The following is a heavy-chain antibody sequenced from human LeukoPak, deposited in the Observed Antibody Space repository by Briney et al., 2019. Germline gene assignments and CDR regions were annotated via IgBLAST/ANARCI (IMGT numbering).Heavy chain of an antibody. CDR2: IWYDGTNE. CDR1: GLIFSSYG. D-gene: IGHD2-15*01. Sequence: GGSLRLSCAASGLIFSSYGMHWVRQAPGKGLEWVALIWYDGTNEYYTDSVKGRFTISRANSKNTLYLQMNSLRAEDTAVYYCARVPYCSGGRCSSWIDHWGQGTLVTVSS. J-gene: IGHJ4*02. CDR3: ARVPYCSGGRCSSWIDH. V-gene: IGHV3-33*01.